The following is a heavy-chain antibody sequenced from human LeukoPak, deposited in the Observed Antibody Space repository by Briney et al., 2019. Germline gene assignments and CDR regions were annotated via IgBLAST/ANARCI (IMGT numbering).Heavy chain of an antibody. V-gene: IGHV3-21*01. Sequence: GGSLRLSCNASGFNGFSFSTYSMNWVRQAPGKGLEWVSSISSTSNYISYGRSVRGRFTISRDNAKNSLFLHVNSLRVEDTAIYYCARGPGYMDVWGLGTTVTVSS. CDR3: ARGPGYMDV. CDR1: GFNGFSFSTYS. J-gene: IGHJ6*03. CDR2: ISSTSNYI.